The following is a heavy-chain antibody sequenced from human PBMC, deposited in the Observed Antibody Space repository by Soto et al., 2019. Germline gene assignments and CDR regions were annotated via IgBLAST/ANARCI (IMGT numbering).Heavy chain of an antibody. D-gene: IGHD5-18*01. V-gene: IGHV1-69*13. J-gene: IGHJ4*02. CDR3: ARVSVQLWLLDY. CDR2: IIPIFGTA. Sequence: ASVKVSCKASGGTFSSYAISWVRQAPGQWLEWMGGIIPIFGTANYAQKFQGRITITADESTSTAYMELSSLRSEDTAVYYCARVSVQLWLLDYWGQGTLVTVSS. CDR1: GGTFSSYA.